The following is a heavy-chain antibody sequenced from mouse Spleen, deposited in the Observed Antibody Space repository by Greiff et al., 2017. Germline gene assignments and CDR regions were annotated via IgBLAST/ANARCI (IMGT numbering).Heavy chain of an antibody. J-gene: IGHJ2*01. CDR3: ARDGYSFDY. CDR1: GYTFTSYW. V-gene: IGHV1-69*01. CDR2: IDPSDSYT. D-gene: IGHD2-3*01. Sequence: QVQLKQPGAELVMPGASVKLSCKASGYTFTSYWMHWVKQRPGQGLEWIGEIDPSDSYTNYNQKFKGKATLTVDKSSSTAYMQLSSLTSEDSAVYYCARDGYSFDYWGQGTTLTVSS.